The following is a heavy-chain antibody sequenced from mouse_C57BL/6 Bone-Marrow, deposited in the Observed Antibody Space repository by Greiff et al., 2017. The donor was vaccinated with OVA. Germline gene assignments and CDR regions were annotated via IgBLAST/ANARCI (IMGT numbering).Heavy chain of an antibody. CDR2: IHPNSGST. Sequence: VQLQQSGAELVKPGASVKLSCKASGYTFTSYWMHWVKQRPGQGLEWIGMIHPNSGSTNYNEKFKSKATLTVDKSSSTAYMQLSSVTSEDSAVYYCAIGYYGSSYGFAYWGQGTLVTVSA. D-gene: IGHD1-1*01. J-gene: IGHJ3*01. V-gene: IGHV1-64*01. CDR3: AIGYYGSSYGFAY. CDR1: GYTFTSYW.